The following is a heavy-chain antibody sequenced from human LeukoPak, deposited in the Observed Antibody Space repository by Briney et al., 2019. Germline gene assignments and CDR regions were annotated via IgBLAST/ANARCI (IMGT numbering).Heavy chain of an antibody. CDR1: GGSISSSNW. CDR2: IYHSGST. V-gene: IGHV4-4*02. Sequence: PSETLSLTCAVSGGSISSSNWWSWVRQPPGKGLEWIGEIYHSGSTNYNPSLKSRVTISVDKSKNQFSLKLSSVTAADTAVYYCARDCGFGCVDSSGFDYWGQGTLVTVSS. CDR3: ARDCGFGCVDSSGFDY. J-gene: IGHJ4*02. D-gene: IGHD3-22*01.